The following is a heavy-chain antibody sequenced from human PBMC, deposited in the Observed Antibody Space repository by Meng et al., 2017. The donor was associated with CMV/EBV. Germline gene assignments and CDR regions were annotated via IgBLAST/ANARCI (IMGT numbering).Heavy chain of an antibody. Sequence: GGSLRLSCAASGFTFSSYWMSWVRQAPGKGLEWVANIKQDGSEKYYVDSVKGRFTISRDNAKNPLYLQMNSLRAEDTAVYYCARIDVDTAMVPYYYGMDVWGQGTTVTVSS. CDR3: ARIDVDTAMVPYYYGMDV. J-gene: IGHJ6*02. CDR1: GFTFSSYW. CDR2: IKQDGSEK. D-gene: IGHD5-18*01. V-gene: IGHV3-7*01.